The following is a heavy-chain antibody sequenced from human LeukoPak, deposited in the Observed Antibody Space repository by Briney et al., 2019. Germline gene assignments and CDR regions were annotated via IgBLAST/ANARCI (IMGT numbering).Heavy chain of an antibody. CDR2: IIPILGIA. J-gene: IGHJ6*02. V-gene: IGHV1-69*04. CDR3: AREINYYGMDV. D-gene: IGHD3-16*01. CDR1: GGTFSSYA. Sequence: GASVKVSCKASGGTFSSYAISWVRQAPGQGLEWMGRIIPILGIANYAQKFQGRVTITADKSTSTAYMELSSLRSEDTAVCYCAREINYYGMDVWGQGTTVTVSS.